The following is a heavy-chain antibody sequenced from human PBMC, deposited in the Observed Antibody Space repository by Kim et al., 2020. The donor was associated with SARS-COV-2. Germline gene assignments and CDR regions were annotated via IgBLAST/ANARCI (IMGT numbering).Heavy chain of an antibody. D-gene: IGHD3-10*01. CDR2: IYYSGST. Sequence: SETLSLTCTVSGGSISSSSYYWGWIRQPPGKGLEWIGSIYYSGSTYYNPSLKSRVTISVDTSKNQFSLKLSSVTAADTAVYYCASAWRSPGTFDYWGQGTLVTVSS. V-gene: IGHV4-39*01. CDR3: ASAWRSPGTFDY. CDR1: GGSISSSSYY. J-gene: IGHJ4*02.